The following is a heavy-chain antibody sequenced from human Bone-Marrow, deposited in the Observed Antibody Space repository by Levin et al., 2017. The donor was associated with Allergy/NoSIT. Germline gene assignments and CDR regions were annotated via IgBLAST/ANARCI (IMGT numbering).Heavy chain of an antibody. CDR1: GYTFTNYD. D-gene: IGHD6-19*01. CDR2: MNPKSGNT. V-gene: IGHV1-8*01. CDR3: ARGDIGYSSNF. J-gene: IGHJ4*02. Sequence: ASVKVSCRTSGYTFTNYDINWVRQAPGQGLEWMGWMNPKSGNTGYAQNFQGRVTMTRSTSISTAYMELSSLTSEDTAIYYGARGDIGYSSNFWGQGTLVTVSS.